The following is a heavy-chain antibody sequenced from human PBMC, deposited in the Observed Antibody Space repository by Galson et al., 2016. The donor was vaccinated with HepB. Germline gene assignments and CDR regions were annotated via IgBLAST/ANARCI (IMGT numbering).Heavy chain of an antibody. Sequence: SVKVSCKASGYTFSSYGISWVRQAPGQGPEWMGWIGAYNGNTNYAQTFQGRVTMTTDTATTTAYMELRSLRSDDTAGYYCASGPIVLLGYRDGWPHFDHWGQGTLVTVAS. CDR3: ASGPIVLLGYRDGWPHFDH. CDR1: GYTFSSYG. V-gene: IGHV1-18*01. CDR2: IGAYNGNT. D-gene: IGHD6-19*01. J-gene: IGHJ4*02.